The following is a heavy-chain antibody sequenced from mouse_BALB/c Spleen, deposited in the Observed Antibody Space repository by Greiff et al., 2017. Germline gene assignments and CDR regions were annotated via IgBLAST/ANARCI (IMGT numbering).Heavy chain of an antibody. D-gene: IGHD2-1*01. Sequence: QLQQSGPELVKPGASVKMSCKASGYTFTSYVMHWVKQKPGQGLEWIGYINPYNDGTKYNEKFKGKATLTSDKSSSTAYMELSSLTSEDSAVYYCARRRGIYYGNYEGYAMDYWGQGTSVTVSS. CDR2: INPYNDGT. J-gene: IGHJ4*01. CDR1: GYTFTSYV. CDR3: ARRRGIYYGNYEGYAMDY. V-gene: IGHV1-14*01.